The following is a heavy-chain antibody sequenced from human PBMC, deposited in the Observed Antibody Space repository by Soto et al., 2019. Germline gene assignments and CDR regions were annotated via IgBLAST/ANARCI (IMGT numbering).Heavy chain of an antibody. V-gene: IGHV1-46*01. CDR1: GYTFTSYY. Sequence: ASVKVSCKASGYTFTSYYMHWVRQAPGQGLEWMGIINPSGGSTSYAQKFQGRVTMTRDTSTSTVYMELSSLRSEDTAVYYCARDRWVVVAATYYYYYGMDVWGQGTTVTVSS. CDR3: ARDRWVVVAATYYYYYGMDV. J-gene: IGHJ6*02. D-gene: IGHD2-15*01. CDR2: INPSGGST.